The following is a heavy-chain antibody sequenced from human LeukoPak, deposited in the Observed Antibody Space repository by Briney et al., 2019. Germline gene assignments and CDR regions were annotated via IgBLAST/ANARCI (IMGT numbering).Heavy chain of an antibody. CDR2: INGDESST. D-gene: IGHD1-26*01. CDR1: AFTFNTYW. CDR3: ARGAKWAYYFDY. Sequence: GGSLRLSCAASAFTFNTYWMHWVRQVPGRGLEWVSRINGDESSTTYADSVKGRFTISRDNAKDTLYLHMNSLTAEDTAVYYCARGAKWAYYFDYWGQGTLVTVSS. V-gene: IGHV3-74*01. J-gene: IGHJ4*02.